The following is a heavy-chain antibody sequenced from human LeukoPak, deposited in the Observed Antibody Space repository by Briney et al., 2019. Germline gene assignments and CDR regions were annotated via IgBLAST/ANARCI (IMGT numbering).Heavy chain of an antibody. D-gene: IGHD6-13*01. J-gene: IGHJ4*02. CDR2: IWYDGSKK. CDR1: GFTFSGYG. V-gene: IGHV3-33*01. CDR3: ARDRRYSSSWPIDY. Sequence: GGSLRLSCAASGFTFSGYGMHWVRQAPGKGLEWVAVIWYDGSKKYYADSVKGRFTISRDNSKNTLFLQMDSLRAEDTAMYYCARDRRYSSSWPIDYWGQGTLVTVSS.